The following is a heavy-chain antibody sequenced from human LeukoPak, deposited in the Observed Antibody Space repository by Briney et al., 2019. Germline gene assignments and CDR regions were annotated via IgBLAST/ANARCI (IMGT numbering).Heavy chain of an antibody. J-gene: IGHJ4*02. CDR3: ARESRENSSGFLTDY. D-gene: IGHD6-19*01. CDR1: GGSIRSFDNY. V-gene: IGHV4-39*07. Sequence: PSETLSLTCTVSGGSIRSFDNYWVWIRQPPGKGLEWIGGIHYNGNTYYYPSLKSRVTISVDTSKNQFSLKLSSVTAADTAVYYCARESRENSSGFLTDYWGQGTLVTVSS. CDR2: IHYNGNT.